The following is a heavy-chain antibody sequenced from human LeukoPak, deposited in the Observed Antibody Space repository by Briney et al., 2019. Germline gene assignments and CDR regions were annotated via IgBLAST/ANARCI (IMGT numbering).Heavy chain of an antibody. CDR1: GFTFSSYW. CDR2: IKQDGSEK. Sequence: PGGSLRLSCAASGFTFSSYWMSWVRQAPGKGLEWVANIKQDGSEKYYVDSVKGRFTISRDNAKNSLYLQMNSLRAEDTAVYYCARDALDSIPELAPYDYWGQGTLVTVSS. D-gene: IGHD2-2*03. CDR3: ARDALDSIPELAPYDY. V-gene: IGHV3-7*01. J-gene: IGHJ4*02.